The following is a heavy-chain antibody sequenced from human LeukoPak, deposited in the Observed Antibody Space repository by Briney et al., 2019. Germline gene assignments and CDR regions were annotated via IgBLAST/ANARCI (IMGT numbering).Heavy chain of an antibody. D-gene: IGHD3-3*01. CDR2: MSPNSGNT. CDR1: GYTFTSYD. J-gene: IGHJ4*02. Sequence: ASVKVSCKASGYTFTSYDINWVRQATGQGLEWMGWMSPNSGNTGYAQKFQGRVTMTRNTSISTAYMELSSLRSEDTAVYYCARGDSEIVGGVIYNYSGQGTLVTVSS. CDR3: ARGDSEIVGGVIYNY. V-gene: IGHV1-8*01.